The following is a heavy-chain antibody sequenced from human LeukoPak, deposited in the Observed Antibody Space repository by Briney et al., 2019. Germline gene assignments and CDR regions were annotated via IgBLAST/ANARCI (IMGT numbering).Heavy chain of an antibody. CDR3: AGQSIGWTTY. Sequence: GGSLTLTCTASGYTFNNYYMNWIRQPPGKGLEWVSSINSSSSAIYYAASVKGRFTISRDNGENSVYLQMNSLRGEDTAVYYCAGQSIGWTTYWGQGTLVTVSS. CDR2: INSSSSAI. V-gene: IGHV3-48*01. J-gene: IGHJ4*02. CDR1: GYTFNNYY. D-gene: IGHD6-19*01.